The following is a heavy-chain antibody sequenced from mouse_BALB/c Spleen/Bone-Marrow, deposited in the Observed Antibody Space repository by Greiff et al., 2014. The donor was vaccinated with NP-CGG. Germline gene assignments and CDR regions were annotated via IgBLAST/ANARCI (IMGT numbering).Heavy chain of an antibody. Sequence: VQLQESGAELVKPGASVRLSCKASGYSFTSYWIHWVKQRPGQGLEWIGEIDPSNGRNNYNEKFKNKATLTVDKSSSTAYMQLSSLTSEDSAVYYCAGYDGPAWFAYWGQGTLVTVSA. CDR3: AGYDGPAWFAY. J-gene: IGHJ3*01. D-gene: IGHD2-3*01. V-gene: IGHV1S81*02. CDR2: IDPSNGRN. CDR1: GYSFTSYW.